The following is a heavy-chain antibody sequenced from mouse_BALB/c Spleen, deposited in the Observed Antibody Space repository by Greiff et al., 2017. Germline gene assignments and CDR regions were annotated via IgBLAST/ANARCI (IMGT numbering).Heavy chain of an antibody. CDR3: ARFITTVVPFDY. D-gene: IGHD1-1*01. Sequence: EVKLMESGPSLVKPSQTLSLTCSVTGDSITSGYWNWIRKFPGNKLEYMGYISYSGSTYYNPSLKSRISITRDTSKNQYYLQLNSVTTEDTATYYCARFITTVVPFDYWGQGTTLTVSS. J-gene: IGHJ2*01. V-gene: IGHV3-8*02. CDR2: ISYSGST. CDR1: GDSITSGY.